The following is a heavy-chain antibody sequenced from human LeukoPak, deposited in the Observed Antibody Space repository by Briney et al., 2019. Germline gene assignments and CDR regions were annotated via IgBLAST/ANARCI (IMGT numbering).Heavy chain of an antibody. V-gene: IGHV4-59*01. CDR3: ARGGRRDYYDSSGQSNWFDP. J-gene: IGHJ5*02. CDR1: GGSISSYY. Sequence: SETLSLTCTVSGGSISSYYWSWIRQPPGKGLEWIGYIYYSGSTNYNPSLKSRVTISVDTSKNQFSLKLSSVTAADTAVYYCARGGRRDYYDSSGQSNWFDPWGQGTLVTVSS. D-gene: IGHD3-22*01. CDR2: IYYSGST.